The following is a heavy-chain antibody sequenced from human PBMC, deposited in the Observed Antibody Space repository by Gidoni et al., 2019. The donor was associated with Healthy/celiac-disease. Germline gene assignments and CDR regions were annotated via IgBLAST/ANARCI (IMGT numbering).Heavy chain of an antibody. CDR1: AASISSCDYY. CDR3: ARASGDTIFGVVPQYYFDY. Sequence: QVQLQESCPGLVKPSHPLSLTCTFSAASISSCDYYWSWIRQPPGKGLEWIGYIYYSGSTYYNPSLKSRVTISVDTSKNQFSLKLSSVTAADTAVYYCARASGDTIFGVVPQYYFDYWGQGTLVTVSS. J-gene: IGHJ4*02. D-gene: IGHD3-3*01. CDR2: IYYSGST. V-gene: IGHV4-30-4*01.